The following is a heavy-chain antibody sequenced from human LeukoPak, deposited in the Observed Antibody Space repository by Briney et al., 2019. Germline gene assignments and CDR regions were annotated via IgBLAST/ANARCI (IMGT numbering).Heavy chain of an antibody. J-gene: IGHJ4*02. V-gene: IGHV3-23*01. CDR2: ISGSGGST. CDR3: AREYSSSRDLDY. Sequence: PGGSLRLSCAASGFTFSSYAMSWVRQAPGKGLEWVSAISGSGGSTYYADSVKGRFTISRDNSKNTLYLQMNSLRAEDTALYYCAREYSSSRDLDYWGQGTLVTVSS. D-gene: IGHD6-6*01. CDR1: GFTFSSYA.